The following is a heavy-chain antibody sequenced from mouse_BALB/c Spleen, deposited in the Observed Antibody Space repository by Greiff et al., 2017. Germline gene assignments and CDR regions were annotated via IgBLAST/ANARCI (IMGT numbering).Heavy chain of an antibody. Sequence: VQLKESGPGLVAPSQTLSISCAASGFSLTSYCVHWVRQPPGKGLEWLGVIWAGGSTNYNSALMSRLSISKDNTKSQVFLKMNSLQTDETAMYYCARDGVDYGALEDWGEGTSVTASS. CDR1: GFSLTSYC. CDR2: IWAGGST. V-gene: IGHV2-9*02. D-gene: IGHD2-4*01. CDR3: ARDGVDYGALED. J-gene: IGHJ4*01.